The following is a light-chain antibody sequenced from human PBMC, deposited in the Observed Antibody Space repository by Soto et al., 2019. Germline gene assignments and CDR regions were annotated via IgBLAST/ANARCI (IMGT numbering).Light chain of an antibody. V-gene: IGKV3-20*01. CDR1: LSVRSNY. CDR2: AAS. J-gene: IGKJ4*01. CDR3: QQFGSSPQT. Sequence: EILLTQSPGTLSLSPGERATLSCRASLSVRSNYLAWYQQKPGQAPRLLIYAASSRATGIPDRFSGSGSGTDFSLTISRLESEDFAVYYCQQFGSSPQTFGGGTKVEIK.